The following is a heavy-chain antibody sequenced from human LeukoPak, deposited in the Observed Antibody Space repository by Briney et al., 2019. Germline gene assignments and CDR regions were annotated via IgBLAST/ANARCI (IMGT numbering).Heavy chain of an antibody. CDR2: IRSSGSTT. V-gene: IGHV3-48*03. Sequence: GGSPRLSCAASGFTFSSFEMNWVRQAPGKGLEWVSYIRSSGSTTYYADSVKGRFTISRDNAKSSLYLQMNSLRDEDTAIYYCARDRIGYSYGIDHWGQGTLVTVSS. CDR1: GFTFSSFE. D-gene: IGHD5-18*01. CDR3: ARDRIGYSYGIDH. J-gene: IGHJ4*02.